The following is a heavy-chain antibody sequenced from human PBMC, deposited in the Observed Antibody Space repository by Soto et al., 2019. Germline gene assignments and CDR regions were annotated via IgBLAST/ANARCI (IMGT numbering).Heavy chain of an antibody. V-gene: IGHV3-23*01. D-gene: IGHD2-21*01. CDR1: GFTFSSFA. CDR2: VSGSGGSK. CDR3: AKDVNSPTRDGPARNYYYYYMDV. J-gene: IGHJ6*03. Sequence: GGSLRLSCAASGFTFSSFAMSWVRQAPGKGLEWVSTVSGSGGSKYYADSVKGRFTISRDNSKNTQYLQMNGLRAEDTALYYCAKDVNSPTRDGPARNYYYYYMDVWGKGTTVTVSS.